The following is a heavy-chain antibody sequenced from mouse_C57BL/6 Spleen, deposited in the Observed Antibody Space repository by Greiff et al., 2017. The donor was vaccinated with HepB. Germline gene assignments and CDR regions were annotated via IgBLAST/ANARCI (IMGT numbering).Heavy chain of an antibody. CDR1: GYTFPSYW. Sequence: QVQLKQSGAELVMPGASVKLSCKASGYTFPSYWMHWVKQRPGQGLEWIGEIDPSDSYTNYNQKFKSKSTLTVDKSSSTAYMQLSSLTSEDSAVYYCARRGYRGNYWDAMDYWGQGTSVTVSS. J-gene: IGHJ4*01. V-gene: IGHV1-69*01. CDR3: ARRGYRGNYWDAMDY. D-gene: IGHD2-1*01. CDR2: IDPSDSYT.